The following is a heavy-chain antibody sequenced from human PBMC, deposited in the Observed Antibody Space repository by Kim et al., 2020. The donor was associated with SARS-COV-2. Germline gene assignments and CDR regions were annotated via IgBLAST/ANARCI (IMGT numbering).Heavy chain of an antibody. Sequence: SETLSLTCTVSGGSISSYYWSWIRQPPGKGLEWIGYIYYSGSTNYNPSLKSRVTISVDTSKNQFSLKLSSVTAADTAVYYWAGTNGPLWFGESPPDYWGQGTLVTVSS. CDR3: AGTNGPLWFGESPPDY. CDR1: GGSISSYY. D-gene: IGHD3-10*01. V-gene: IGHV4-59*01. J-gene: IGHJ4*02. CDR2: IYYSGST.